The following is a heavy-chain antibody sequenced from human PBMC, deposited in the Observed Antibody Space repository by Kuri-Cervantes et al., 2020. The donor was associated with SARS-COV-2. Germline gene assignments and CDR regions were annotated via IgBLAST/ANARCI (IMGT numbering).Heavy chain of an antibody. CDR2: IYYSGST. CDR3: ARAEVVPAATKAKYHFDY. CDR1: GGSISSGDYY. D-gene: IGHD2-2*01. V-gene: IGHV4-30-4*08. Sequence: LRLSCTVSGGSISSGDYYWSWIRQPPGKGLEWIGYIYYSGSTYYNPSLKSRVTISVDTSKNQFSLKLSSVTAADTAVYYCARAEVVPAATKAKYHFDYWGQGTLVTVSS. J-gene: IGHJ4*02.